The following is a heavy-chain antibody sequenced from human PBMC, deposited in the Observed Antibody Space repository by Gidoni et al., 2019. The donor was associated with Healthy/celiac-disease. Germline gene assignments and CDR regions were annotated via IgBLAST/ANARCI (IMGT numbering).Heavy chain of an antibody. V-gene: IGHV3-7*01. Sequence: EVQLVESGGGLVQPGGSLRLSCAASGFPFSSYWMSWVRQAPGKGLEWVANKKKDGSEKYYVDSVKGRFTISRDNAKNSLYLQMNSLRAEYTAVYYCARDMGGSSSFDYWGQGTLVTVSS. D-gene: IGHD1-26*01. J-gene: IGHJ4*02. CDR3: ARDMGGSSSFDY. CDR2: KKKDGSEK. CDR1: GFPFSSYW.